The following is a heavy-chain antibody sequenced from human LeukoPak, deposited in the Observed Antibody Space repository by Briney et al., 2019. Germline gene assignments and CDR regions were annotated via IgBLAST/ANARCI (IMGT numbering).Heavy chain of an antibody. J-gene: IGHJ4*02. CDR1: GYTFTDYY. CDR2: INPKNGGI. D-gene: IGHD6-13*01. CDR3: ARASSPSYSTWYAY. Sequence: ASVSVSCKASGYTFTDYYLHWVRQAPGQGLEWMGWINPKNGGINYAQKFQGRVSMTRDTSISTAYMELSSLRSDDTAVFYCARASSPSYSTWYAYWGQGTLVTVSS. V-gene: IGHV1-2*02.